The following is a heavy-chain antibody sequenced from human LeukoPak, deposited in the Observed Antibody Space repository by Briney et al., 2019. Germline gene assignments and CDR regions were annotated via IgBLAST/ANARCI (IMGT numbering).Heavy chain of an antibody. J-gene: IGHJ4*02. Sequence: SETLSLTCTVSGGSISSYYWSWIRQPAGKGLEWIGRIYTSGSTNYNPSLKSRVTMSVDTSKNQFSLKLSSLTAADTAVYYCAREDYYDSSGYFDYWGQGTLVTVSS. D-gene: IGHD3-22*01. CDR1: GGSISSYY. CDR2: IYTSGST. CDR3: AREDYYDSSGYFDY. V-gene: IGHV4-4*07.